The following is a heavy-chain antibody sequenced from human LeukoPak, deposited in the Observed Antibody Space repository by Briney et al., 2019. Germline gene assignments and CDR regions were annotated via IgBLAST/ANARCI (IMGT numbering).Heavy chain of an antibody. Sequence: GGPLRLSCAASGFTFSSFAMHWLRQAPGKGLEYVSSISSNGGTTYYANSVKGRFTISRDNSKNMLYLQMGSLGAEDMAVYYCARATGYYDSWGQGTLVTVSS. CDR1: GFTFSSFA. CDR2: ISSNGGTT. V-gene: IGHV3-64*01. J-gene: IGHJ4*02. CDR3: ARATGYYDS. D-gene: IGHD1-14*01.